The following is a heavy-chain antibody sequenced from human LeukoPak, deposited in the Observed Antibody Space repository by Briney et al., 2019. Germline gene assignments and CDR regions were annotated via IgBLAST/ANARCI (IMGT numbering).Heavy chain of an antibody. CDR2: IYDSGST. D-gene: IGHD3-3*01. J-gene: IGHJ4*02. V-gene: IGHV4-39*01. Sequence: SETLSLTCTVSGGSIRSSYYYWGWIRQPPGKGLEWIGSIYDSGSTYYNPSLKSRVTISVDTSKNQFSLKLNSVTAADTAVYYCASLLSYDFWSGSYYFDYWGQGTLVTVSS. CDR3: ASLLSYDFWSGSYYFDY. CDR1: GGSIRSSYYY.